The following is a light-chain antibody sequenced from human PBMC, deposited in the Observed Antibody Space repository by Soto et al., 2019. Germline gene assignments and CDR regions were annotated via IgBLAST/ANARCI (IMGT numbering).Light chain of an antibody. J-gene: IGLJ3*02. CDR1: SSNIGSNT. V-gene: IGLV1-44*01. CDR2: SND. CDR3: AAWDDSLNGWV. Sequence: QSVVTQAPSASGTPGQRVTISCSGSSSNIGSNTVSWYQQVPGTAPKLLIYSNDQRPSRVPDRFSGSKSGTSASLAIGGLQSEDEADYYCAAWDDSLNGWVFGGGTKLTVL.